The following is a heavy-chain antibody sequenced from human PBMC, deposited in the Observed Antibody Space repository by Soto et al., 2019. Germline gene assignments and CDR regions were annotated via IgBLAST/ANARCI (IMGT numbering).Heavy chain of an antibody. CDR1: GFTFSSYG. Sequence: PGGSLRLSCAASGFTFSSYGMHWVRQAPGKGLEWVAVIWYDGSNKYYADSVKGRFTISRDNSKNTLYLQMNSLRAEDTAVYYCARVGFRKQQNYYYGMDVWGQGTTVTVSS. CDR2: IWYDGSNK. J-gene: IGHJ6*02. D-gene: IGHD6-13*01. CDR3: ARVGFRKQQNYYYGMDV. V-gene: IGHV3-33*01.